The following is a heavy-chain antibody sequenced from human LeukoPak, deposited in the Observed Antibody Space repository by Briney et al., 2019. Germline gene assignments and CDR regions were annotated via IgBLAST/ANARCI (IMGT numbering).Heavy chain of an antibody. CDR2: IYYSGST. J-gene: IGHJ3*02. CDR3: AITYYYDSSGYRHDAFDI. D-gene: IGHD3-22*01. CDR1: GGSISSYY. V-gene: IGHV4-59*05. Sequence: PSETLSLTCTVSGGSISSYYWSWTRQPPGKGLEWIGSIYYSGSTYYNPSLKSRVTISVDTSKNQFSLKLSSVTAADTAVFYCAITYYYDSSGYRHDAFDIWGQGTMVTVSS.